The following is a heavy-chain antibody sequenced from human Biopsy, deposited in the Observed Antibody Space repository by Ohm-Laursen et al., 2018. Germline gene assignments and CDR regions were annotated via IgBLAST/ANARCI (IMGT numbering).Heavy chain of an antibody. CDR1: GFTFTHAW. CDR2: IKSKSDGEAT. D-gene: IGHD5-12*01. Sequence: SLRLSCAASGFTFTHAWMSWDRQGPGKGLEWLGRIKSKSDGEATDYAAAVQGRFAISRDDSTNTFYLQMNSLKSEDTGVFYCTVDLGRGFHWGQGTLVTVSS. CDR3: TVDLGRGFH. V-gene: IGHV3-15*01. J-gene: IGHJ4*02.